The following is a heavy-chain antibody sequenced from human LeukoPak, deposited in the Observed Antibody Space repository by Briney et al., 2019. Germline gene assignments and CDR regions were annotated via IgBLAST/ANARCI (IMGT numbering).Heavy chain of an antibody. Sequence: ASVKVSCKASGYTFTSYYMHWVRQAPGQGLEWMGIINPSGGSTSYAQKFQGRVTMTRNTSISTAYMELSSLRSEDTAVYYCARGRGIMITFGGVIVSFGPDYWGQGTLVTVSS. CDR1: GYTFTSYY. J-gene: IGHJ4*02. V-gene: IGHV1-46*01. D-gene: IGHD3-16*02. CDR3: ARGRGIMITFGGVIVSFGPDY. CDR2: INPSGGST.